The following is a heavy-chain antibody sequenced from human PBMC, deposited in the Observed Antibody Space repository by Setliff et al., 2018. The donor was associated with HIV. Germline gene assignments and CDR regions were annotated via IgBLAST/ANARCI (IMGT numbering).Heavy chain of an antibody. V-gene: IGHV5-51*01. J-gene: IGHJ4*02. D-gene: IGHD2-15*01. CDR1: GSNFATYW. CDR3: ARGRGGYFGGGRYYNLPYFDS. CDR2: LYLGDSDP. Sequence: PGASLKISCKTSGSNFATYWVGWVRQMPGKGLEWLGILYLGDSDPKYNPSFEGQVTISADKSIKTAFLQWRSLETSDTAIYYCARGRGGYFGGGRYYNLPYFDSWGQGTLVNVSS.